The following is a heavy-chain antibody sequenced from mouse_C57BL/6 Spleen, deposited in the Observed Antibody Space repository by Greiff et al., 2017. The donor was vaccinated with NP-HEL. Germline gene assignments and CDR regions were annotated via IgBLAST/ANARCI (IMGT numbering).Heavy chain of an antibody. CDR2: IDPSDSYT. D-gene: IGHD4-1*01. CDR1: GYTFTSYW. Sequence: VQLQQPGAELVKPGASVKLSCKASGYTFTSYWVQWVKQRPGQGLEWIGEIDPSDSYTNYNQKFKGKATLTVDTSSSTAYMQLSSLTSEDSAVYYCARGDWDRWYFDVWGTGTTVTVSS. J-gene: IGHJ1*03. CDR3: ARGDWDRWYFDV. V-gene: IGHV1-50*01.